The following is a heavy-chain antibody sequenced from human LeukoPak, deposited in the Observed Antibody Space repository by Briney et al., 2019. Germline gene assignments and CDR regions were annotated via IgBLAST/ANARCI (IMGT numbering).Heavy chain of an antibody. CDR2: LSGGGGKS. CDR1: GFTFFDYA. D-gene: IGHD3-10*01. V-gene: IGHV3-23*01. Sequence: QPGGSLRLSCAASGFTFFDYAMTWVRQAPGKGLEWVSALSGGGGKSFYADSVKDRFTIFRDNSKNMLFLQMNSLRAEDTAVYFCAKDTRRGSGMKDGFEFWGHGTMVTVSP. J-gene: IGHJ3*01. CDR3: AKDTRRGSGMKDGFEF.